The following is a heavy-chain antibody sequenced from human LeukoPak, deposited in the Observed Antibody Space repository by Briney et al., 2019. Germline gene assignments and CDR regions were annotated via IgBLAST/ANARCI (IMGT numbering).Heavy chain of an antibody. Sequence: GESLKTSCKGSGYSFTSYWIGWVRQMPGKGLEWMGIIYPGDSDTRYSPSFQGQVTISADKSISTAYLQWSSLKASDTAMYYCARHRIFGIAAAYDAFDIWGQGTMVTVSS. CDR1: GYSFTSYW. D-gene: IGHD6-13*01. J-gene: IGHJ3*02. CDR3: ARHRIFGIAAAYDAFDI. V-gene: IGHV5-51*01. CDR2: IYPGDSDT.